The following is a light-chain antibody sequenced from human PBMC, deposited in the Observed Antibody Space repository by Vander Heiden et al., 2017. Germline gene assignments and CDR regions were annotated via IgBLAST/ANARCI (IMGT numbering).Light chain of an antibody. CDR3: QQVNSHPLT. Sequence: DIQLTQSPSFLSASVGDRVTITCRASQGIRGYLAWYQQKPGKAPNLLIYAASTLQSGVPSRFSGSGSGTEFTLTISSLQPEDFATYYCQQVNSHPLTFGGGTKVEI. CDR1: QGIRGY. CDR2: AAS. J-gene: IGKJ4*01. V-gene: IGKV1-9*01.